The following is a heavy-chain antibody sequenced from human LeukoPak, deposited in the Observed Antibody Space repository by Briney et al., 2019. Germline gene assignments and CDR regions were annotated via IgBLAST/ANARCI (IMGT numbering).Heavy chain of an antibody. CDR2: IDPSDSYT. CDR3: ARRSCSSTSCYAAPFGY. D-gene: IGHD2-2*01. J-gene: IGHJ4*02. V-gene: IGHV5-10-1*01. Sequence: GESLKISCKGSGYSLTSYWISWVRQMPGKGLEWMGRIDPSDSYTNYNPSFQGHVTISADKSISTAYLQWSSLKASDTAMYYCARRSCSSTSCYAAPFGYWGQGTLVTVSS. CDR1: GYSLTSYW.